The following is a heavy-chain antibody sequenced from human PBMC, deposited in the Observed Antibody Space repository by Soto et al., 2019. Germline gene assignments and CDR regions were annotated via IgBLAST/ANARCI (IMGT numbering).Heavy chain of an antibody. D-gene: IGHD4-17*01. V-gene: IGHV4-39*01. Sequence: SETLSLTCTVSGGSISSSSYYWGWIRQPPGKGLEWIGSIYYSGSTYYNPSLKSRVTISVDTSKNQFSLKLSSVTAADTAVYYCARGTSVTTGNWFDPWGQGTLVTVSS. CDR2: IYYSGST. CDR1: GGSISSSSYY. CDR3: ARGTSVTTGNWFDP. J-gene: IGHJ5*02.